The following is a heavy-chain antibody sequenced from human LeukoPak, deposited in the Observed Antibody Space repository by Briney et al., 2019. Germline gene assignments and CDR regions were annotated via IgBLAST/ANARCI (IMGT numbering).Heavy chain of an antibody. J-gene: IGHJ4*02. V-gene: IGHV4-59*01. CDR1: GGSISSYY. CDR3: ARPQTMGSSSPLGY. Sequence: PSETLSLTCTFSGGSISSYYWIWIRQPPGKGLEWIGDIYYSGRTNYNPSLKSRVTTSLDTSKNQISLKLSSVTAADTAVYYCARPQTMGSSSPLGYWGQGTLVTVSS. CDR2: IYYSGRT. D-gene: IGHD2-2*01.